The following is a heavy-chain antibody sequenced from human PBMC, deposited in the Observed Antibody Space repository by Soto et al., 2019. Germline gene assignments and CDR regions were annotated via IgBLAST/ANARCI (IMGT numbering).Heavy chain of an antibody. CDR3: ARHSLALRKNNWFDP. J-gene: IGHJ5*02. V-gene: IGHV4-39*01. D-gene: IGHD3-3*02. Sequence: PSETLSLTCTVSGDSIISSAFYWGWVRQPPGKGLEWIGSIFYLGSSYYNPSLKSRVTMSVDTSKNQFSLRLRSVTAADTALYFCARHSLALRKNNWFDPRGQGIMVTVSS. CDR2: IFYLGSS. CDR1: GDSIISSAFY.